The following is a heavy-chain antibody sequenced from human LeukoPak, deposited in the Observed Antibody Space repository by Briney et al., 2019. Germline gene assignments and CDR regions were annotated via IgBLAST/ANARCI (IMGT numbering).Heavy chain of an antibody. Sequence: ASVKVSCKASGGTFSSYAISWVRQAPGQGLEWMGGIIPIFGTANYAQKFQGRVTITADESTSTAYMELSSLRSEDTAVYYCASGEVVVVPAARAEYFQHWGQGTLVTVSS. CDR1: GGTFSSYA. V-gene: IGHV1-69*13. CDR2: IIPIFGTA. D-gene: IGHD2-2*01. J-gene: IGHJ1*01. CDR3: ASGEVVVVPAARAEYFQH.